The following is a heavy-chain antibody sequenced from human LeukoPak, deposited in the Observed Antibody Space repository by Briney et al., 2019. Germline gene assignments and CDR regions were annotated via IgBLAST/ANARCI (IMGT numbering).Heavy chain of an antibody. CDR2: ISYDGSNK. CDR3: ARQYCSGGSCLYYFDY. D-gene: IGHD2-15*01. V-gene: IGHV3-30*04. J-gene: IGHJ4*02. Sequence: GGSLRLSCAASGFTFSSYAMHWVRQAPGKGLKWVAVISYDGSNKYYADSVKGRFTISRDNSKNTLYLQMNSLRAEDTAVYYCARQYCSGGSCLYYFDYWGQGTLVTVSS. CDR1: GFTFSSYA.